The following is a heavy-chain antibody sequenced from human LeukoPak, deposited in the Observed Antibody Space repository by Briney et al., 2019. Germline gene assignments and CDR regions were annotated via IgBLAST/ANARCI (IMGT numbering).Heavy chain of an antibody. J-gene: IGHJ4*02. D-gene: IGHD5-24*01. V-gene: IGHV4-34*01. Sequence: SETLSLTCAVYGGSFSGYYWSWIRQPPGKGLEWIGEVNHSGSTNYNPSLKSRVTISVDTSKNQFSLKLSSVTAADTAVYYCARGRRDGYTGYFDYWGQGTLVTVSS. CDR2: VNHSGST. CDR1: GGSFSGYY. CDR3: ARGRRDGYTGYFDY.